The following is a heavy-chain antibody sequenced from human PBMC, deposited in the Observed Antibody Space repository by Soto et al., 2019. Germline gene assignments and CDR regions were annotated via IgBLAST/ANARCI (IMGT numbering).Heavy chain of an antibody. CDR3: VRLAGYYYYSMDV. CDR2: IYYSGSI. J-gene: IGHJ6*02. D-gene: IGHD3-9*01. CDR1: GDSISIDSYY. Sequence: TSETLSLTCTVSGDSISIDSYYWGWIRQAPGKGLEWIGSIYYSGSIYYNPSLQSRVTISVDTSKNQFSLKLSSVTAADTVVYYCVRLAGYYYYSMDVWGQGTTVTVSS. V-gene: IGHV4-39*01.